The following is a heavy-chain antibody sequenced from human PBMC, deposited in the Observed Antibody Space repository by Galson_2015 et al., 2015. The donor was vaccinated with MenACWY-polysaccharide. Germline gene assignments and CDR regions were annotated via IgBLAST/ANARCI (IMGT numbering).Heavy chain of an antibody. CDR1: GSTFSNYA. D-gene: IGHD2-2*01. J-gene: IGHJ4*02. CDR3: ARVRYSTGKYQFDY. CDR2: IGGSGSNT. Sequence: LRLSCAASGSTFSNYAMSWVRQAPGKGLEWVSTIGGSGSNTHYADSVKGRFTISRDNSKNTLSLQMNSLRAEDTAVYYCARVRYSTGKYQFDYWGQGILVAVSS. V-gene: IGHV3-23*01.